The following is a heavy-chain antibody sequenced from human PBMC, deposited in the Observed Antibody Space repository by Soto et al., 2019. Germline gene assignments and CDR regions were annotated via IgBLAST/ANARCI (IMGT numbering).Heavy chain of an antibody. J-gene: IGHJ4*02. Sequence: GGSQSLSCAASGFTFRGYGMHWVRQAPGKGLEWVAVISYDGSNKYYADSVKGRFTISRDNSKNTLYLQMNSLRAEDTAVYYCAKDAVGDSSGWAYYFDYWGQGTLVTVSP. V-gene: IGHV3-30*18. CDR3: AKDAVGDSSGWAYYFDY. CDR1: GFTFRGYG. D-gene: IGHD6-19*01. CDR2: ISYDGSNK.